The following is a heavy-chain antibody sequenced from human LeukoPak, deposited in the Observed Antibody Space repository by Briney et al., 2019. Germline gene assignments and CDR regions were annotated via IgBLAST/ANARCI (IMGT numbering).Heavy chain of an antibody. Sequence: GGSLSLSCAASEFTFSSYAMSWVRQAPGKGLEWVSAISGSGGSTYYADSVKGRFTISRDNSKNTLYLQMNSLRAEDTAVYYCAKYPTSGYSYYFDYWGQGTLVTVSS. V-gene: IGHV3-23*01. D-gene: IGHD3-22*01. CDR3: AKYPTSGYSYYFDY. CDR1: EFTFSSYA. J-gene: IGHJ4*02. CDR2: ISGSGGST.